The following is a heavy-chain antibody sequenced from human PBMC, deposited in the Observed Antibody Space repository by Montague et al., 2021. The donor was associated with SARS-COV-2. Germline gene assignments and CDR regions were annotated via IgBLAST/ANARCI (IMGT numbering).Heavy chain of an antibody. Sequence: SLRLSCAASGFTFSSYAMHWVRQAPGKGLEWVAVISYDGSNKYYADSVKGRFTISRDNSKNTLYLQMNSLRAEDTAVYYCARVRYCSSTSCYNVYCGMDVWGQGTTVTVSS. D-gene: IGHD2-2*02. CDR2: ISYDGSNK. V-gene: IGHV3-30-3*01. J-gene: IGHJ6*02. CDR3: ARVRYCSSTSCYNVYCGMDV. CDR1: GFTFSSYA.